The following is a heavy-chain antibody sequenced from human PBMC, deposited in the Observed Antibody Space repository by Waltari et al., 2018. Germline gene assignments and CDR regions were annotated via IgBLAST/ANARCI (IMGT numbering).Heavy chain of an antibody. CDR2: IIPVFGTA. Sequence: QVKLVQSGAEVKKPGSSVKVPSTASGGPFRSYAISWVRQAPGKGLEWMGGIIPVFGTANYAQKFQGRVTITADESTSTAYMELSSLRSEDTAVYYCARARDYYDSSGYYFDYWGQGTLVTVSS. V-gene: IGHV1-69*12. J-gene: IGHJ4*02. D-gene: IGHD3-22*01. CDR3: ARARDYYDSSGYYFDY. CDR1: GGPFRSYA.